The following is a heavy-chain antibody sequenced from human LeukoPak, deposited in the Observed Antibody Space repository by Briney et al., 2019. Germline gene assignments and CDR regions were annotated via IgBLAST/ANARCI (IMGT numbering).Heavy chain of an antibody. CDR3: ASHRRVYSSSWYFDL. V-gene: IGHV4-34*01. D-gene: IGHD6-13*01. J-gene: IGHJ2*01. CDR1: GGSFSGYY. CDR2: INHSGST. Sequence: PSETLSLTCAAYGGSFSGYYWSWIRQPPGKGLEWIGEINHSGSTNYNPSLKSRVTISVDTSKNQFSLKLSSVTAADTAVYYCASHRRVYSSSWYFDLWGRGTLVTVSS.